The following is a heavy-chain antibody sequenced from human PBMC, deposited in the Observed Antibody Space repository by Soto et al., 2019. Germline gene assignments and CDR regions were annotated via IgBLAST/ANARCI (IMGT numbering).Heavy chain of an antibody. CDR2: IYHSGST. Sequence: SETLSLTCAVSGGSISSGGYSWSWIRQPPGKGLEWIGYIYHSGSTYYNPSLKSRVTISVDRSKNQFSLKLSSVTAADTAVYYCAIAGETVPFDYWGQGTLVTVSS. CDR3: AIAGETVPFDY. CDR1: GGSISSGGYS. V-gene: IGHV4-30-2*01. J-gene: IGHJ4*02. D-gene: IGHD1-26*01.